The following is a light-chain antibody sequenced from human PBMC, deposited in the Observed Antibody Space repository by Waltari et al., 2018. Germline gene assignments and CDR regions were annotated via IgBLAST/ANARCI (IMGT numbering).Light chain of an antibody. CDR2: YDS. CDR1: NIGSKS. J-gene: IGLJ2*01. V-gene: IGLV3-21*04. Sequence: SYVVTQSPSASVAPGETARITCGGDNIGSKSVHWYQQRPGQAPVLVISYDSDRPSGIPERFSGSNSGNTATLTISWVEADDEADYYCLVWHSTTDHHGVFGGGTKLTVL. CDR3: LVWHSTTDHHGV.